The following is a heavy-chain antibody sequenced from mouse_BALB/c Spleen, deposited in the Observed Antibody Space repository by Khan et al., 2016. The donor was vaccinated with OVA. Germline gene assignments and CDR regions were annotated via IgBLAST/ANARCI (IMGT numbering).Heavy chain of an antibody. D-gene: IGHD4-1*01. V-gene: IGHV1S136*01. CDR3: ARGNWQSYYFDY. CDR1: GYIFTNYV. CDR2: INPYNDGT. J-gene: IGHJ2*01. Sequence: EVQLQQSGPELVKPGASVKMSCKASGYIFTNYVLHWMKQKPGQGLEWIGYINPYNDGTKYNEKFKGKATLASDKSSITAYMELSSLTSEDSAVYYCARGNWQSYYFDYWGQGTTLTLSS.